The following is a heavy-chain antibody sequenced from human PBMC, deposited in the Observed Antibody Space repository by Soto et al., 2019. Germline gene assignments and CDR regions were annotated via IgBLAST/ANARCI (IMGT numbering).Heavy chain of an antibody. CDR2: IGTAGDT. D-gene: IGHD6-19*01. Sequence: EVQLVESGGGLVQPGGSLRLSCAASGFTFSSYDMHWVRQATGKGLEWVSAIGTAGDTYYPGSVKGRFNISRENAKNSLYLQMNSLRAGDTAVYYCARGRVAGDFDYWGQGTLVTVSS. J-gene: IGHJ4*02. CDR3: ARGRVAGDFDY. CDR1: GFTFSSYD. V-gene: IGHV3-13*04.